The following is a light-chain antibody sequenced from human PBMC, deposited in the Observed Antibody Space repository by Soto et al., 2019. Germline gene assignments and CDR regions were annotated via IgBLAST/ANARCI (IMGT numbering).Light chain of an antibody. CDR2: DAS. J-gene: IGKJ3*01. CDR1: QGISSY. Sequence: DIQLTQSPSFLSASVGDRVTITCRASQGISSYLAWYQQEPGKAPKLLIYDASNLETGVPSRFSGSGSGTDFTFTISSLQPEDIATYYCQQYDNLPPFTFGPGTKVDIK. CDR3: QQYDNLPPFT. V-gene: IGKV1-33*01.